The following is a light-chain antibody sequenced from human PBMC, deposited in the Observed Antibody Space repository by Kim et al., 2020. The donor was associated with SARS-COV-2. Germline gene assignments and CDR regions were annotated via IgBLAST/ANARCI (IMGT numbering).Light chain of an antibody. Sequence: QSVLTQPPSASETPGQRVTISCSGSGSNIGNNYVYWYQQLPGAAPKLLIYKNNLRPSGVPNRFSGSKSGTSASLAISRLRSDDAADYYCAAWDDSLGGYYVFGTGTKVTVL. V-gene: IGLV1-47*01. CDR2: KNN. CDR1: GSNIGNNY. CDR3: AAWDDSLGGYYV. J-gene: IGLJ1*01.